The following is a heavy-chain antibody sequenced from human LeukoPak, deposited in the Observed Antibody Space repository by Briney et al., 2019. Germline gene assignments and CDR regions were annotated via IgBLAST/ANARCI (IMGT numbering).Heavy chain of an antibody. D-gene: IGHD3-22*01. J-gene: IGHJ4*02. CDR2: INPNTNGI. V-gene: IGHV1-2*02. Sequence: VASVKVSCKASGYTISDYFMHWVRQAPGQGLEWMGWINPNTNGINYAQKFQGRVIMTRDTSINTAYMELRSLTSDDTAIYYCARGPRYYDSSGYHIFDYWGQGTLVTVSS. CDR1: GYTISDYF. CDR3: ARGPRYYDSSGYHIFDY.